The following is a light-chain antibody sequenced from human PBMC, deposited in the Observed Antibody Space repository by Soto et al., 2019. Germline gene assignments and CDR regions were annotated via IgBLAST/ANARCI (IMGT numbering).Light chain of an antibody. Sequence: QSVEPQAASVSGSPGQSINISCTGTNGDVGAYNYVSWYQQHPGKAPRLMIYDVTNRPSGVSNRFSGSKSGNTASLTISGLQAEDEADYYCSSYTGSSTLFVFGTGTKVTVL. CDR2: DVT. CDR1: NGDVGAYNY. J-gene: IGLJ1*01. CDR3: SSYTGSSTLFV. V-gene: IGLV2-14*01.